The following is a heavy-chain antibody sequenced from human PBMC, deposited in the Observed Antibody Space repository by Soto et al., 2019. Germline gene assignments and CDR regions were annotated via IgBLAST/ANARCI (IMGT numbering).Heavy chain of an antibody. CDR1: EFSFKNYA. J-gene: IGHJ4*01. CDR3: ARGVRAETYYNAFDY. V-gene: IGHV3-30-3*01. D-gene: IGHD3-10*01. CDR2: ISHNDEPKI. Sequence: QVQLVESGGGVVQPGSSLRLSCADSEFSFKNYAFHWVRQAPGKGLEWVALISHNDEPKIFYADSVQGRFTISRDNFKNTVYLQMNSLRDEDTAVYHCARGVRAETYYNAFDYWGQGTQVTVSS.